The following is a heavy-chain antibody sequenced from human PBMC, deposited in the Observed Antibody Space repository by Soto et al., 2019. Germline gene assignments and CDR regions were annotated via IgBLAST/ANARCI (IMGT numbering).Heavy chain of an antibody. CDR3: AKDTYYYDSSGYYPNGPFDY. CDR1: GFTFSSYA. CDR2: ISYSGGST. J-gene: IGHJ4*02. Sequence: EVQLLESGGGLVQPGGSLRLSCAASGFTFSSYAMTWVRQAPGKGLEWVSAISYSGGSTYYADSVKGRFTISRDNSKNTLYLQMNSLRAEDTAVYYCAKDTYYYDSSGYYPNGPFDYWGQGTLVTVSS. V-gene: IGHV3-23*01. D-gene: IGHD3-22*01.